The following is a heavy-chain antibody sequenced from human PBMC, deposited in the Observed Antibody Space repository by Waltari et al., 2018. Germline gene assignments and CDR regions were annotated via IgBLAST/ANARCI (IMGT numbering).Heavy chain of an antibody. CDR1: GYTFTDYY. V-gene: IGHV1-69-2*01. CDR2: VDHKLGEI. D-gene: IGHD1-26*01. CDR3: ARGTVGPSNNWFDT. Sequence: DVQLVQSGAEVKKPGATVKISCKASGYTFTDYYIHWVQQTPTKGLEWVGRVDHKLGEILYTENFQGRVTITADTSTDTVHMELSSLRSEETAVYFCARGTVGPSNNWFDTWGQGTLVTVSS. J-gene: IGHJ5*02.